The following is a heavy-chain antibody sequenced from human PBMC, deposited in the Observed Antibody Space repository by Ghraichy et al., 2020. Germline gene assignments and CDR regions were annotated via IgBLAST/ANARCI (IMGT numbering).Heavy chain of an antibody. CDR2: VYYSGST. V-gene: IGHV4-61*01. J-gene: IGHJ4*02. CDR1: GGSVSRGSYY. CDR3: ARGDYSNSPIDY. Sequence: SETLSLTCTVSGGSVSRGSYYWSWIRQPPGKGLEWIGYVYYSGSTNYNPSLKSRVNISVDTSKNQFSLKLNSMTAADTAVYFCARGDYSNSPIDYWGQGILVTVSS. D-gene: IGHD4-11*01.